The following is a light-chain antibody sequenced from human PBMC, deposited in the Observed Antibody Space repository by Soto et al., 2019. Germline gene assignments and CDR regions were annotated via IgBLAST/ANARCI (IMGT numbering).Light chain of an antibody. CDR3: SSYTSSNTYV. CDR1: ISDVSGYNF. CDR2: DVS. Sequence: QSALTQPASVPGSPGQSITISCTGTISDVSGYNFVSWYQQYPGKAPKLMIYDVSNRPSGVSNRFSGSKSGNTASLTISGLQAEDEADYYCSSYTSSNTYVFGAGTKLTVL. J-gene: IGLJ1*01. V-gene: IGLV2-14*03.